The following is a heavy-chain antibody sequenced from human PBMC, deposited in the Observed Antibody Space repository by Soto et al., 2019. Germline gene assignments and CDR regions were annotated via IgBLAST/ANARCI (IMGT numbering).Heavy chain of an antibody. D-gene: IGHD1-1*01. CDR2: IHGGGSA. CDR1: GLSVSNNH. J-gene: IGHJ4*02. Sequence: VQLVESGGGLIQPGGSLRLSCAASGLSVSNNHMTWVRQAPGKGLEWVSLIHGGGSAYYADSVKGRFTISRDNSKNTLYLQMDSLRAEDTAIYYCAGSLTTAASLDYWGQGTLVTVSS. V-gene: IGHV3-53*01. CDR3: AGSLTTAASLDY.